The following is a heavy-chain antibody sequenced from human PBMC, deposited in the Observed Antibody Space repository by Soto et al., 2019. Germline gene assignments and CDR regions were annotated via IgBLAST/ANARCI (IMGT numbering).Heavy chain of an antibody. Sequence: SQTLSLTCAVYGGSFSGYYWSWIRQPPGKGLEWIGEINHSGSTNYNPSLKSRVTISVDTSKNQFSLKLSSVTAADTAVYYCARGRSYCSGGSCYATDYYFDYWGQGTLVTVSS. CDR3: ARGRSYCSGGSCYATDYYFDY. CDR1: GGSFSGYY. J-gene: IGHJ4*02. CDR2: INHSGST. D-gene: IGHD2-15*01. V-gene: IGHV4-34*01.